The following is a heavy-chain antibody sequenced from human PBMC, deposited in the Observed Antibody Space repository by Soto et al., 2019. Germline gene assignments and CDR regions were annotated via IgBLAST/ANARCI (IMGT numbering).Heavy chain of an antibody. D-gene: IGHD3-16*02. CDR3: ARGGSYRTPFDY. CDR2: INAGNGNT. Sequence: GASVKVSCKASGYTFTSYAMHWVRQAPGQRLEWMGWINAGNGNTKYSQKFQGRVTITRDTSASTAYMELSSLRSEDTAVYYCARGGSYRTPFDYSGQGTLVPVSS. V-gene: IGHV1-3*01. J-gene: IGHJ4*02. CDR1: GYTFTSYA.